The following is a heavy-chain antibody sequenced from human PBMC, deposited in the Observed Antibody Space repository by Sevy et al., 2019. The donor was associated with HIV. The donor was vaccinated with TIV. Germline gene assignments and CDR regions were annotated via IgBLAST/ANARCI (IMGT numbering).Heavy chain of an antibody. Sequence: LSLTCAASGFTFSNYATSWVRQAPGKGLEWVSGISDSAYNTYYADSVKGRFTISRDNSKNSLYLQMNSLRAEDTAVYYCTKDEAYTVATSYYFDYWGQGTLVTVSS. J-gene: IGHJ4*02. CDR1: GFTFSNYA. CDR2: ISDSAYNT. D-gene: IGHD5-12*01. CDR3: TKDEAYTVATSYYFDY. V-gene: IGHV3-23*01.